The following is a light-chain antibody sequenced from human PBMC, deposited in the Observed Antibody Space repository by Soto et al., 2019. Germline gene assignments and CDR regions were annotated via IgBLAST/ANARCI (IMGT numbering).Light chain of an antibody. CDR2: GAS. CDR3: QQRSNGQGLT. V-gene: IGKV3D-20*02. CDR1: QSVSSN. Sequence: EIVMTQSPATLSVSPGERATLSCRASQSVSSNLAWYQQKPGQAPRLLIYGASSRATGIPDRFSGSGSGTEFTLTISRLEPEEFAVYYCQQRSNGQGLTVGGENKGDSK. J-gene: IGKJ4*01.